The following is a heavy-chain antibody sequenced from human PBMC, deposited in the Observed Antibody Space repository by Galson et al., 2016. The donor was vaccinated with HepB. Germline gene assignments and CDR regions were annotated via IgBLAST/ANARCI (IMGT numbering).Heavy chain of an antibody. CDR2: ISTNSGNT. CDR1: SYTFTTYG. CDR3: ARDRDWNLDF. V-gene: IGHV1-18*04. D-gene: IGHD1-1*01. Sequence: SVKVSCKASSYTFTTYGISWVRQTPGQGLEWMGWISTNSGNTNYAQILRGRVTMTTDTSTRTAYMELRSLRSDDTAIYYCARDRDWNLDFWGQGTLVTVSS. J-gene: IGHJ4*02.